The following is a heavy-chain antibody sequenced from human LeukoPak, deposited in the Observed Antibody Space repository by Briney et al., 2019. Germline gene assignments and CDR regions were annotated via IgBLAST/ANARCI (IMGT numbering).Heavy chain of an antibody. D-gene: IGHD5-24*01. Sequence: ASVKVSCKASGGTFSSYAISWVRQAPGQGLEWMGWINTNTGNPTYAQGFTGRFVFSLDTSVSTAYLQISSLKAEDTAVYYCASPSRDGYNYFDYWGQGTLVTVSS. V-gene: IGHV7-4-1*02. CDR2: INTNTGNP. CDR1: GGTFSSYA. CDR3: ASPSRDGYNYFDY. J-gene: IGHJ4*02.